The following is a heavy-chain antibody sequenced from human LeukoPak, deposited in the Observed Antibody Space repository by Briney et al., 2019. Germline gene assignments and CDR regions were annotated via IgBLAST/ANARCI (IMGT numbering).Heavy chain of an antibody. CDR1: GFTFSSYG. D-gene: IGHD4-17*01. V-gene: IGHV3-30*03. Sequence: PGGSLRLSCAASGFTFSSYGMHWVRQVPGKGLEWVAVISYDGSNKYYADSVKGRFTISRDNSKNTLYLQMNSLRAEDTAVYYCAVHYGDYGMDVWGQGTTVTVSS. CDR3: AVHYGDYGMDV. CDR2: ISYDGSNK. J-gene: IGHJ6*02.